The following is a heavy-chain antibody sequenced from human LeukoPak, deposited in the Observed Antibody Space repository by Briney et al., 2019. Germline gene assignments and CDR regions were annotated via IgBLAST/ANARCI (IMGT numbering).Heavy chain of an antibody. CDR3: AKDIGGSGWYYYYYGMDV. CDR1: GFTFSSYG. V-gene: IGHV3-30*18. D-gene: IGHD6-19*01. CDR2: IPYDGSNK. J-gene: IGHJ6*02. Sequence: AGGSLRLSCAASGFTFSSYGMHWVRQAPGKGLEWVAVIPYDGSNKYYADSVKGRFTISRDNSKNTLYLQMNSLRAEDTAVYYCAKDIGGSGWYYYYYGMDVWGQGTTVTVSS.